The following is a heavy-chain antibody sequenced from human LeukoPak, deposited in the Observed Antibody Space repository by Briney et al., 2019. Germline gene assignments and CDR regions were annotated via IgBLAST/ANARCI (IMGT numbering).Heavy chain of an antibody. J-gene: IGHJ5*02. V-gene: IGHV4-59*01. CDR2: IYYSGST. Sequence: SETLSLTCTVSGGSISSYYWSWIRQPPGKGLEWIGYIYYSGSTNYNPSLKSRVTISVDTSKNQFSLKLSSVTAADTAVYYCARVEYSYGPDWFDPWGQGTLVTVSS. CDR1: GGSISSYY. D-gene: IGHD5-18*01. CDR3: ARVEYSYGPDWFDP.